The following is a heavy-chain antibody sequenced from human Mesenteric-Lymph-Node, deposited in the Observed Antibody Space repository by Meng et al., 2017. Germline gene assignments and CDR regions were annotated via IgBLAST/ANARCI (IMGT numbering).Heavy chain of an antibody. V-gene: IGHV3-21*01. CDR1: GFNFSSYS. Sequence: GESLKISCAASGFNFSSYSMNWVRQAPGKGLEWVSSISSSSSYIYYADSVKGRFTISRDNSKNTLYLQMNSLRAEDSAVYYCARDRRYSDSGSHYGMDVWGQGTTVTVSS. D-gene: IGHD3-10*01. J-gene: IGHJ6*02. CDR2: ISSSSSYI. CDR3: ARDRRYSDSGSHYGMDV.